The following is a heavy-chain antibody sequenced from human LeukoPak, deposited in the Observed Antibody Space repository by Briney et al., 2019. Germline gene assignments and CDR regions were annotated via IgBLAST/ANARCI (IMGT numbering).Heavy chain of an antibody. D-gene: IGHD2-2*01. CDR1: GYTFTSYG. J-gene: IGHJ4*02. CDR3: ARARRLRYCSSTSCYPDFDY. V-gene: IGHV1-18*01. Sequence: ASVKVSCKASGYTFTSYGISWVRQAPGQGLEWMGWISAYNGNTNYAQKLQDRVTMTTDTFTSTAYMELRSLRSDDTAVYYCARARRLRYCSSTSCYPDFDYWGQGTLVTVSS. CDR2: ISAYNGNT.